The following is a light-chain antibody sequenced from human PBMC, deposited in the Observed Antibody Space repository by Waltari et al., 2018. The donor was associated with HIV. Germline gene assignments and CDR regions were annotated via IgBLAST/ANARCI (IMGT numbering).Light chain of an antibody. CDR1: ASHFGTYNF. Sequence: QSALTQPASVSGSPGQSATIPCTGTASHFGTYNFASWSQHHLANVPKVIIFRVTSRPSGVPPRFSGSKSGNTASLTISGLRAEDEALYYCSTHTGNDTLAFGGGTKLTVL. CDR2: RVT. J-gene: IGLJ2*01. V-gene: IGLV2-14*01. CDR3: STHTGNDTLA.